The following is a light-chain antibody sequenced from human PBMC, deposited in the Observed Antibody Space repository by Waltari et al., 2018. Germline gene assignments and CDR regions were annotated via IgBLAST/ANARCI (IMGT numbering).Light chain of an antibody. Sequence: EIVLTQSPGTLSLSPGERATLSCRASQSVSSSYLAWYQQKPGQAPRLLIYGASSRATGIPDRCSGSGSGTDFTLTISRLEPEDFAVYYCQQYGSSPRLTFGGGTKVEIK. CDR2: GAS. V-gene: IGKV3-20*01. CDR3: QQYGSSPRLT. CDR1: QSVSSSY. J-gene: IGKJ4*01.